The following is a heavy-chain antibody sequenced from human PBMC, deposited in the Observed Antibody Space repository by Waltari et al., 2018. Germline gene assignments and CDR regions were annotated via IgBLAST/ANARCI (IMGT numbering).Heavy chain of an antibody. CDR3: ARDSDYYDSSGYGNWFDP. D-gene: IGHD3-22*01. J-gene: IGHJ5*02. CDR1: GYTFSIYG. V-gene: IGHV1-3*01. Sequence: QVQLVQSGAEVKKHGASVKVSCKTSGYTFSIYGLHWVRQAPGQGLEWMGWINAAHGSTKYSQKFQGRLTITRDTSASTIYMELSSLRSEDTAMYYCARDSDYYDSSGYGNWFDPWGQGTLVTVSS. CDR2: INAAHGST.